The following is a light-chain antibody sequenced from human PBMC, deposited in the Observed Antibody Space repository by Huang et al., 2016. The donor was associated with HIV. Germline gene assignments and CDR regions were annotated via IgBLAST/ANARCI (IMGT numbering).Light chain of an antibody. Sequence: EILLTQSPAPLSLSPGARDTFSCGARQPVSVSYFAWYQKKPGLAPRLLIYDTSNRAIGSPDRFSGGGSGTDFTLTISRLEPEDFAVYYCQQYDTPPYSFGQGTKLEIK. CDR1: QPVSVSY. V-gene: IGKV3D-20*01. CDR3: QQYDTPPYS. J-gene: IGKJ2*03. CDR2: DTS.